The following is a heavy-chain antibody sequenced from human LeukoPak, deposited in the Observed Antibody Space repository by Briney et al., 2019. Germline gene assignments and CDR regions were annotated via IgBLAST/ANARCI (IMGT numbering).Heavy chain of an antibody. J-gene: IGHJ3*01. V-gene: IGHV3-30*04. CDR2: ISIDGSNE. D-gene: IGHD2-15*01. CDR3: VRAAWGYCSSGSCPWGAFDV. CDR1: GFTFSNYA. Sequence: GGSLRLSCAASGFTFSNYAMHWVRQAPGKGLEWGAVISIDGSNEYYADSVKGRFTISRDNSKNTLYVQMNSLRPEDTAVYYCVRAAWGYCSSGSCPWGAFDVWGQGTMVTGSS.